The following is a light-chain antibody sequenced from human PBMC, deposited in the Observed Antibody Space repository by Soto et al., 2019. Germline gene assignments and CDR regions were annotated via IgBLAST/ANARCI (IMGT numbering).Light chain of an antibody. V-gene: IGKV3-20*01. CDR2: GVF. J-gene: IGKJ2*01. Sequence: ETVLTQSPGTVSLSPGERASLFCRTSQSVKSNYLAWYQQKPGQAPRLLIYGVFNSATGIPDRFSGSGSGTDFTLTISGLEPEDSSVYYCQHYDGSPRTFGQGTKLEIK. CDR3: QHYDGSPRT. CDR1: QSVKSNY.